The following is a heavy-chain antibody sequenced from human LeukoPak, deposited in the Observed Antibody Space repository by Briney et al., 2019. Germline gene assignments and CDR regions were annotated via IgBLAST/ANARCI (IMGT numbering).Heavy chain of an antibody. Sequence: GGSLRLSCAVSGFTFCGFWMSWSRQAPGKGLEWVASINSDGSEGYYADVVKGRFTISRDNAKNSLYLQINSLRAEDTAVYYCARSSYSSSSSVWGQGTMVTVSS. CDR2: INSDGSEG. CDR1: GFTFCGFW. J-gene: IGHJ3*01. V-gene: IGHV3-7*03. CDR3: ARSSYSSSSSV. D-gene: IGHD6-6*01.